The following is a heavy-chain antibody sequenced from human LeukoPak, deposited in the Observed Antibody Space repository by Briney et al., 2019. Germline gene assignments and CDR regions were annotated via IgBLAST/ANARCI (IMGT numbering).Heavy chain of an antibody. V-gene: IGHV3-21*01. CDR3: AKAGATMVRGPPQKNNWFDP. CDR1: GFTFSSYS. CDR2: ISSSSSYI. Sequence: GGSLRLSCAASGFTFSSYSMNWVRQAPGKGLEWVSSISSSSSYIYYADSVKGRFTISRDNSKNTLYLQMNSLRAEDTAVYYCAKAGATMVRGPPQKNNWFDPWGQGTLVTVSS. D-gene: IGHD3-10*01. J-gene: IGHJ5*02.